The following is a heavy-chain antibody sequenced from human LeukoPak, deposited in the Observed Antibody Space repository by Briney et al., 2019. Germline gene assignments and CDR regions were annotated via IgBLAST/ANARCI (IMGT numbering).Heavy chain of an antibody. Sequence: GGSLRLSCAASGFTFSNYGLHWVRQAPGKGLEWVSTIADAGTYYADSVKGRFIISRDNSKNMLYLQLNSLRADDTAMYYCARNLGPFDVRGHGTMVTVSS. CDR2: IADAGT. D-gene: IGHD3-16*01. V-gene: IGHV3-NL1*01. CDR1: GFTFSNYG. CDR3: ARNLGPFDV. J-gene: IGHJ3*01.